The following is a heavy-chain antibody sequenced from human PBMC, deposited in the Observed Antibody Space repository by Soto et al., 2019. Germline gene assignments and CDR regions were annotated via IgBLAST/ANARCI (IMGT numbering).Heavy chain of an antibody. V-gene: IGHV4-39*01. CDR3: ARYEGDYYDSSGYTLFDY. Sequence: SETLSLTCTVSGCSISSSSYYWGWIRQPPGKGLEWIGSIYYSGSTYYNPSLKSRVTISVDTSKNQFSLKLSSVTAADTAVYYCARYEGDYYDSSGYTLFDYWGQGTLVTVSS. CDR2: IYYSGST. D-gene: IGHD3-22*01. CDR1: GCSISSSSYY. J-gene: IGHJ4*02.